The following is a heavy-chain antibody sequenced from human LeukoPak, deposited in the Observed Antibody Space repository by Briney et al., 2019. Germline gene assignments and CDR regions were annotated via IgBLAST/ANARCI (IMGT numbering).Heavy chain of an antibody. V-gene: IGHV4-4*07. D-gene: IGHD1-14*01. J-gene: IGHJ3*02. CDR3: ARRSGQSAFDI. CDR2: IHSSGST. Sequence: SETLSLTCTVSGGSISSYYWTWIRQPAGKGLEWIGRIHSSGSTNYSPSLKSRLTMSVDTSQNQVSLKLSSVTAADTAVYYCARRSGQSAFDIWGQGTMVTVSS. CDR1: GGSISSYY.